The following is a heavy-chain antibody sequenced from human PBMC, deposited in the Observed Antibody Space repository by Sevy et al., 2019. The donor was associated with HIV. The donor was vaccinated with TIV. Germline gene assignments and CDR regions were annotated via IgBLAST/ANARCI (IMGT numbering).Heavy chain of an antibody. V-gene: IGHV3-30*04. J-gene: IGHJ5*02. CDR2: ISHDGRNYK. Sequence: GGSLRLSCAASGFTFSEYGMNWVRQAPGKGLEWVAVISHDGRNYKYNADFVKGRFTISRDNYRNTLYLQMNSLRAEDTAIYYCARDRGEILRSAFKSWGQGTLVTVSS. CDR1: GFTFSEYG. CDR3: ARDRGEILRSAFKS. D-gene: IGHD3-10*01.